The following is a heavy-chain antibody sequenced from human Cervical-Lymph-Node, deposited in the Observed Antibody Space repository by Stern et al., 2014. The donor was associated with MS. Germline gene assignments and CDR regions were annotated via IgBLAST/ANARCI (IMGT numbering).Heavy chain of an antibody. Sequence: VQLLESGAEVKKPGSSVKVSCKASGGTFSTQAINWVRQAPGQGLEWVGGIIPIFGTPNYAPQVQDRVTITTDESTSTAYMDLSSLRSEYTAVYHCATPSPVTLGGMDVWGQGTTVTVSS. D-gene: IGHD4-17*01. V-gene: IGHV1-69*01. CDR2: IIPIFGTP. CDR3: ATPSPVTLGGMDV. CDR1: GGTFSTQA. J-gene: IGHJ6*02.